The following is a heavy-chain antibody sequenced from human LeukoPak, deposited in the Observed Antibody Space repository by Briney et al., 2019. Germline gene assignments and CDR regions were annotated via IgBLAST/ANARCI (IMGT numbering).Heavy chain of an antibody. V-gene: IGHV3-33*01. J-gene: IGHJ3*02. CDR2: IVDNGSET. CDR3: ARDSLSGDNALDI. D-gene: IGHD7-27*01. Sequence: GGSLRLSCAASGFTFSSYGMHGVRQAPGKGLEWVAVIVDNGSETSYEDSVKGRFTMSRDNSKNTLYLQMNSLRDEDTAVYYCARDSLSGDNALDIWGQGTGVTVSS. CDR1: GFTFSSYG.